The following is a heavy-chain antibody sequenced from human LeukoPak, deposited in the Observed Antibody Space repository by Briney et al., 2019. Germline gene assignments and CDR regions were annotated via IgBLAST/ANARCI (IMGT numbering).Heavy chain of an antibody. Sequence: GGSLRLSCAASGFTFSNYIINWVRQAPGKGLEWVSSISGSSSYINYADSVKGRFTISRDNAKNSLYLQMNSLRAEDTAVYYCARGGAMVRGVSPLDYWGQGTLVTVSS. CDR2: ISGSSSYI. D-gene: IGHD3-10*01. CDR3: ARGGAMVRGVSPLDY. J-gene: IGHJ4*02. CDR1: GFTFSNYI. V-gene: IGHV3-21*01.